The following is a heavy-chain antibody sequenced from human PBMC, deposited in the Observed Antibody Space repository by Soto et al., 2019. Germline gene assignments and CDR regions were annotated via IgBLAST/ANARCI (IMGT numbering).Heavy chain of an antibody. J-gene: IGHJ4*02. V-gene: IGHV1-69*13. CDR2: IIPIFGTA. Sequence: GASVKVSCKASGGTFSSYAINWVRQAPGQGLEWMGGIIPIFGTANYAQKFQGRVTITADESTSTAYMELSSLRSEDTAVYYCAREGYYDSSGYQPEGYFDYWGQGTLVTVSS. CDR1: GGTFSSYA. CDR3: AREGYYDSSGYQPEGYFDY. D-gene: IGHD3-22*01.